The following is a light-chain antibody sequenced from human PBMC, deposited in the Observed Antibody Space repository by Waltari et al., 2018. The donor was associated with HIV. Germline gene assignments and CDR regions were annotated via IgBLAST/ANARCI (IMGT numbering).Light chain of an antibody. J-gene: IGLJ2*01. Sequence: QSALTQPPSVSAAPGQKVTISCSGSRSNIATRYVSWYQQTPGTAPKLLIYDDDKRPSGIPDRFSGSKSGTSATLGITGLQTGDEADYYCGTWDTNLSVALFGGGTKLTVL. CDR2: DDD. CDR3: GTWDTNLSVAL. V-gene: IGLV1-51*01. CDR1: RSNIATRY.